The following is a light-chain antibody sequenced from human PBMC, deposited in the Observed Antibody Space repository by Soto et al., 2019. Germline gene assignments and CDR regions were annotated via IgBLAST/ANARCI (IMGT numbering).Light chain of an antibody. CDR1: HSVNINY. Sequence: EIVLTKSPGTLSLSPGEIAKLSFSSIHSVNINYLGWYPQKRGQAPRLLIYGASSRATGIPDRFSGSGSGTYFPLTISRLEPEDFAVYYCQASPRTFGQGTKVDIK. J-gene: IGKJ1*01. V-gene: IGKV3-20*01. CDR3: QASPRT. CDR2: GAS.